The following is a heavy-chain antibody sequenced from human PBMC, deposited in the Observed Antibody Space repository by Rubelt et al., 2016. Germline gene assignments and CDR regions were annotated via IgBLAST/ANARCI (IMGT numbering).Heavy chain of an antibody. J-gene: IGHJ4*02. V-gene: IGHV4-34*01. CDR3: ARDSGNFEIDS. Sequence: QVQLQQWGAGLLKPSETLSLTCAVFGGPFSGYYWGWVRQPPGNRLEWIGSVTHTGSTFSIPSLANRLTISIDTSRNHYSLKLSSVTAADTAVYYCARDSGNFEIDSWGQGTLVTVSS. D-gene: IGHD1-7*01. CDR2: VTHTGST. CDR1: GGPFSGYY.